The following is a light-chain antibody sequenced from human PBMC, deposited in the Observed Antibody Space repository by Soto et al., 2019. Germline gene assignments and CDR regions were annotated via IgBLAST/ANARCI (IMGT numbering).Light chain of an antibody. J-gene: IGLJ2*01. CDR2: SNN. Sequence: QLVLTQPPSASGTPGQRVTISCSGSSSNIGSNYVYWYQQLPGTAPKLLIYSNNQRPSGVPDRFSGSKSGTSASLAISGLRSEDEADYYCAAWDDSLSAVVFGGGTQLTVL. CDR3: AAWDDSLSAVV. CDR1: SSNIGSNY. V-gene: IGLV1-47*02.